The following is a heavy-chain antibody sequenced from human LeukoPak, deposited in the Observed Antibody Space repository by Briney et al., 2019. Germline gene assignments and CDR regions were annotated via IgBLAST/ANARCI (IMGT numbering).Heavy chain of an antibody. J-gene: IGHJ5*02. V-gene: IGHV4-39*07. D-gene: IGHD3-22*01. CDR2: IYYSGST. CDR3: ARTGRYYYDSSGYLNWFDP. Sequence: SETLSLTCTVSGGSISSSTYYWGWIRQPPGKGLEWIGNIYYSGSTYYNPSLKSRVTISVDTSKNQFSLKLSSVTAADTAVYYCARTGRYYYDSSGYLNWFDPWGQGTLVTVSS. CDR1: GGSISSSTYY.